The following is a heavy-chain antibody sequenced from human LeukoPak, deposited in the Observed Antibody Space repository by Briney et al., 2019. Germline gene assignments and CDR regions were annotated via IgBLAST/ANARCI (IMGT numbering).Heavy chain of an antibody. Sequence: PGGSLRLSCAASGFTFRSHWMSWVRQAPGKGLEWVANINQDGSETHYVDSVKGRFTISRDNAWNSLYLQMNSLRAEDTAVYYCARGDRDLYCSSTSCYPVLGGQGTLVTVSS. CDR3: ARGDRDLYCSSTSCYPVL. D-gene: IGHD2-2*01. CDR1: GFTFRSHW. V-gene: IGHV3-7*01. J-gene: IGHJ4*02. CDR2: INQDGSET.